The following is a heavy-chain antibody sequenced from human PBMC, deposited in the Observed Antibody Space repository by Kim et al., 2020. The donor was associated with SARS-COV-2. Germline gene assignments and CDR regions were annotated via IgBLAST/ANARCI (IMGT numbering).Heavy chain of an antibody. CDR1: GGSFSGYY. D-gene: IGHD2-2*01. CDR2: INHSGST. CDR3: ARDSHIVVVPAAILYAFDI. J-gene: IGHJ3*02. V-gene: IGHV4-34*01. Sequence: SETLSLTCAVYGGSFSGYYWSWIRQPPGKGLEWIGEINHSGSTNYNPSLKSRVTISVDTSKNQFSLKLSSVTAADTAVYYCARDSHIVVVPAAILYAFDIWGQGTMVTVSS.